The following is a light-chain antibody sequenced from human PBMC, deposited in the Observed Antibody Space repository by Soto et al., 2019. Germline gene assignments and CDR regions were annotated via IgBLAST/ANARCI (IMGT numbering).Light chain of an antibody. Sequence: QSALTQPASVSGSPGESITISCTGTSSDVGSYNLVSWYQQHPGKAPKVMIYEGSKRPSGVSNRFSGSKSGNRASLTISGLQAEDEADYYCCSYAGSSTFVVFGGGTKVTVL. CDR1: SSDVGSYNL. CDR3: CSYAGSSTFVV. V-gene: IGLV2-23*03. CDR2: EGS. J-gene: IGLJ2*01.